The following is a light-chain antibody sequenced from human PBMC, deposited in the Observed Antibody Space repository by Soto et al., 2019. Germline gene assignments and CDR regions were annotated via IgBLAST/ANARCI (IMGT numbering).Light chain of an antibody. V-gene: IGKV3-20*01. J-gene: IGKJ1*01. CDR1: QTLGSSY. Sequence: EIGLTQSPGTLSLSPGETATLSCRASQTLGSSYLAWYQQKPGQAPRLLIYGASSRATGIPDRFSGSGSGTDFTLTIYRLEPEDFAVYYCQSFGNSPWPFGQGTKVEIK. CDR3: QSFGNSPWP. CDR2: GAS.